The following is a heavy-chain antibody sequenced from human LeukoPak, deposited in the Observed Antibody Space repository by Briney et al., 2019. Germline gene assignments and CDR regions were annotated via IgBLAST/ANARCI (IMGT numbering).Heavy chain of an antibody. CDR1: GGSISSYY. CDR3: ARSGYSYGYAVDY. V-gene: IGHV4-59*08. D-gene: IGHD5-18*01. J-gene: IGHJ4*02. CDR2: IYYSGST. Sequence: SETLSLTCTVSGGSISSYYWSWIRQPPGKGLEWIGYIYYSGSTNYNPSLKSRVTISVDTSKNQFSLKLSSVTAADTAVYYCARSGYSYGYAVDYWGQGTLVTVSS.